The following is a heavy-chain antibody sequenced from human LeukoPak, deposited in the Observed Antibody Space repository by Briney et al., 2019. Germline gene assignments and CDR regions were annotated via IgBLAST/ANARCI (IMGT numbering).Heavy chain of an antibody. D-gene: IGHD3-3*01. Sequence: SETLSRTCTVSGGSISSYYWSWIRQPPGKGLEWIGHIYYSGSTNYNPSLKSRVTISVDTSKNQFSLKLSSVTAADTAVYYCARGFLEGDYWGQGTLVTVSS. CDR2: IYYSGST. CDR1: GGSISSYY. J-gene: IGHJ4*02. CDR3: ARGFLEGDY. V-gene: IGHV4-59*01.